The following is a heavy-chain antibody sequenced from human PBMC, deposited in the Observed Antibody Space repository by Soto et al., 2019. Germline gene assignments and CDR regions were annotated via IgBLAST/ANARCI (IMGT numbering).Heavy chain of an antibody. CDR1: GGSISSYY. CDR3: ARGIVVVPAAIAYMDV. D-gene: IGHD2-2*02. Sequence: PSETLSLTCTVSGGSISSYYWSWIRQPPGKGLEWIGYIYYSGSTNYNPSLKSRVTISVDTSKNQSSLKLSSVTAADTAVYYCARGIVVVPAAIAYMDVWGKGTTVTVSS. J-gene: IGHJ6*03. V-gene: IGHV4-59*01. CDR2: IYYSGST.